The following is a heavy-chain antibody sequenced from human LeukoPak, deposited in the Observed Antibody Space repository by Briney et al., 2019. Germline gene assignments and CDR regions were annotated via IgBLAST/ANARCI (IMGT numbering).Heavy chain of an antibody. D-gene: IGHD1-26*01. J-gene: IGHJ5*02. CDR2: GSDSGGT. Sequence: PSETLSLTCAVSGGSISSSNWWSWVRQPPGKGLEWIGEGSDSGGTKFNPSLKSRVAISADTSKNQFSLKLSSVTAADTAVYHCAKNGQSGFSFDPWGQGTLVTVSS. V-gene: IGHV4-4*02. CDR3: AKNGQSGFSFDP. CDR1: GGSISSSNW.